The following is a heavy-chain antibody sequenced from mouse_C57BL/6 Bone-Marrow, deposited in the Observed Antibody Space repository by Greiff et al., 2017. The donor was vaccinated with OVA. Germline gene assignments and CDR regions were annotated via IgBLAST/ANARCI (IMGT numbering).Heavy chain of an antibody. CDR2: IRNKANGYTT. CDR1: GFTFTDYY. D-gene: IGHD4-1*01. Sequence: EVKLMESGGGLVQPGGSLSLSCAASGFTFTDYYMSWVRQPPGKALEWLGFIRNKANGYTTEYSASVKGRFTISRDNSQSILYLQMNALRAEDSATYYCASGTGTGFAYWGQGTLVTVSA. CDR3: ASGTGTGFAY. J-gene: IGHJ3*01. V-gene: IGHV7-3*01.